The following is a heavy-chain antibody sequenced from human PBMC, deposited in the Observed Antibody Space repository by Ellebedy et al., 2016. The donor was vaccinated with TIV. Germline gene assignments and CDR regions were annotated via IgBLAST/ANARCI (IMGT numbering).Heavy chain of an antibody. J-gene: IGHJ5*02. CDR2: IIPIFGTA. CDR1: GGTFSNYG. V-gene: IGHV1-69*13. D-gene: IGHD3-3*01. CDR3: ARGGHMNHDFWSGYYLDP. Sequence: AASVKVSCKTSGGTFSNYGLSWVRQAPGQGLEWMGGIIPIFGTAKYAQKFQGRVTITADESTSTAYMELSSLRSDDTALYYCARGGHMNHDFWSGYYLDPWGQGTLVTVSS.